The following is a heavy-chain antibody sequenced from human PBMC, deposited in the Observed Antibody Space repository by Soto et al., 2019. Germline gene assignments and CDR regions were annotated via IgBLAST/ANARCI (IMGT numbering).Heavy chain of an antibody. CDR1: GFTFSSYA. J-gene: IGHJ4*02. CDR2: ISGSGGST. V-gene: IGHV3-23*01. D-gene: IGHD1-26*01. CDR3: AKRVVVGADDTAPFDY. Sequence: GGSLRLSCAASGFTFSSYAMSWVRQAPGKGLEWVSAISGSGGSTYYADSVKGRSTISRDNSKNTLYLQMNSLRAEDTAVYYCAKRVVVGADDTAPFDYWGQGTLVTVSS.